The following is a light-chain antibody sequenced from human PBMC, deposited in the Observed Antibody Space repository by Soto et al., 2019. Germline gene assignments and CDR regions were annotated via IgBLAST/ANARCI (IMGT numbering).Light chain of an antibody. Sequence: QSVLTQPASVSGSPGQSMTISCTGTSSDVGGYNYVSWYQQYPGKAPKLMIYEVSNRPSGVSNRFSGSKSGNTASLTISGLQAEDEADYYCSSYTSSSTWVFGGGTQLTVL. J-gene: IGLJ3*02. CDR1: SSDVGGYNY. CDR3: SSYTSSSTWV. CDR2: EVS. V-gene: IGLV2-14*01.